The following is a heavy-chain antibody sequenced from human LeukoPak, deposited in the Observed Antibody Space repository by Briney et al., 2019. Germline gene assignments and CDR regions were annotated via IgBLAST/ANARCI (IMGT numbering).Heavy chain of an antibody. CDR2: IQSDGSNK. D-gene: IGHD1-26*01. CDR3: AKSVGTTDYYFEN. CDR1: GFTFSSYG. J-gene: IGHJ4*02. V-gene: IGHV3-30*02. Sequence: SGGSLRLSCAASGFTFSSYGMHWVRQAPGKGLEWVAFIQSDGSNKHYADSVKGRFIISRDNSNNTLYLQMNSLRDEDTAVYSCAKSVGTTDYYFENWGRGTLVTVSS.